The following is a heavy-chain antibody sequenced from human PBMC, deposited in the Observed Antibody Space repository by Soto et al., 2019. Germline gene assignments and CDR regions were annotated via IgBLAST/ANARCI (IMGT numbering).Heavy chain of an antibody. V-gene: IGHV1-18*01. CDR2: ISAYNGNT. D-gene: IGHD5-12*01. Sequence: ASVKVSCKASGYTFTSYGISWVRQAPGQGLEWMGWISAYNGNTNYAQKLQGRVTMTTDTSTSTAYMELRSLRSDDTAVYYCGRRRGYGGYDPDFDYWGQGTLVTVSS. CDR1: GYTFTSYG. J-gene: IGHJ4*02. CDR3: GRRRGYGGYDPDFDY.